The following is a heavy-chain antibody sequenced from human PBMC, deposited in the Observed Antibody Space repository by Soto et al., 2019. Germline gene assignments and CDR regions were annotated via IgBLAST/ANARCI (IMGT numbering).Heavy chain of an antibody. Sequence: SVTVSCKASGGTFSRYTSTWVRQAPGQGLEWMGRIIPILGIANYAQKFQGRVTITADKSTSTAYMELSSLRSEDTAVYYCARGEVATTLFDYWGQGTLVTVSS. CDR2: IIPILGIA. D-gene: IGHD5-12*01. V-gene: IGHV1-69*02. J-gene: IGHJ4*02. CDR1: GGTFSRYT. CDR3: ARGEVATTLFDY.